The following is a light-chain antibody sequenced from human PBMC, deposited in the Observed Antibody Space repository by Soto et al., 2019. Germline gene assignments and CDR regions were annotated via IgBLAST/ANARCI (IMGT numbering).Light chain of an antibody. Sequence: QSALTQPASVSGSPGQSITISCTGTSSDVGGYHYVSWYQQHPGKAPKVMIYEVTNRPSGVPDRFSGSKSGNTASLSISGLQAEDEAEYYCCSYAGTYSFYAFGSGTKLTVL. CDR1: SSDVGGYHY. CDR2: EVT. CDR3: CSYAGTYSFYA. J-gene: IGLJ1*01. V-gene: IGLV2-11*01.